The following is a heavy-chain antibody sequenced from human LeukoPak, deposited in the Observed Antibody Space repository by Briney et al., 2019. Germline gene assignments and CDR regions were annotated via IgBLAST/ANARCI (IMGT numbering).Heavy chain of an antibody. J-gene: IGHJ4*02. V-gene: IGHV3-21*04. CDR2: ISSGSTYI. CDR1: GFTFSSYS. D-gene: IGHD3-10*01. Sequence: GGSLRLSCTASGFTFSSYSMNWVRQAPGKGLEWVSSISSGSTYIYYADSVKGRFTISRDNSKNTLYLQMNSLRAEDTAVYYCARDFYGSGSYYHDYWGQGTLVTVSS. CDR3: ARDFYGSGSYYHDY.